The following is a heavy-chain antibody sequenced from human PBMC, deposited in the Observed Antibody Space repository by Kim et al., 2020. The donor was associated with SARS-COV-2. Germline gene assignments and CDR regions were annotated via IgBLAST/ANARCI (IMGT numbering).Heavy chain of an antibody. D-gene: IGHD3-10*01. Sequence: AASVTGRFTISRDNAKNSLYLQMNSLRAEDTALYYCAKGERFGELDLDYWGQGTLVTVSS. CDR3: AKGERFGELDLDY. J-gene: IGHJ4*02. V-gene: IGHV3-9*01.